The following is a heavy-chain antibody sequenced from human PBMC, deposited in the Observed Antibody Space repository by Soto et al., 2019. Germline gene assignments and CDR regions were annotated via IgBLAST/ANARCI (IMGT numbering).Heavy chain of an antibody. D-gene: IGHD3-9*01. CDR1: GFTVSSNY. V-gene: IGHV3-53*02. Sequence: EVQLVETGGGLIQPGGSLRLSCAASGFTVSSNYMSWVRQAPGKGLEWVSVIYSGGSTYYADSVKGRFTISRDNSKNTLYLQMNSLRAEDTAVYYCARMPYDTLIDFDYWGQGTLVTVSS. CDR2: IYSGGST. J-gene: IGHJ4*02. CDR3: ARMPYDTLIDFDY.